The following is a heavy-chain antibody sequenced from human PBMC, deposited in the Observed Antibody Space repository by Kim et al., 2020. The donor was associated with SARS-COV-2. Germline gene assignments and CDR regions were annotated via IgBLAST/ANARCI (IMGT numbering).Heavy chain of an antibody. V-gene: IGHV3-48*03. J-gene: IGHJ6*02. CDR1: GFTFSSYE. Sequence: GGSLRLSCAASGFTFSSYEMNWVRQAPGKGLEWVSYISSSGSTIYYADSVKGRFTISRDNAKNSLYLQMNSLRAEDTAVYYCALTIPLTRITMIVPQKDYYYYGMDVWGQGTTVTVSS. CDR3: ALTIPLTRITMIVPQKDYYYYGMDV. D-gene: IGHD3-22*01. CDR2: ISSSGSTI.